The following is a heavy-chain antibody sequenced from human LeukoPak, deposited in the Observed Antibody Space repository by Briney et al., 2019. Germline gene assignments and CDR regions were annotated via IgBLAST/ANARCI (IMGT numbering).Heavy chain of an antibody. CDR3: AKDVAAAGIQGAFDI. CDR1: GFIFSTYG. J-gene: IGHJ3*02. CDR2: ISFDGSNK. V-gene: IGHV3-30*18. Sequence: GRSLRLSCAASGFIFSTYGMHWVRQAPGKGLEWVSVISFDGSNKYYADSVKGRFTISRDNSKNTLYLQMNSLRAEDTAVYYCAKDVAAAGIQGAFDIWGQGTMVTVSS. D-gene: IGHD6-13*01.